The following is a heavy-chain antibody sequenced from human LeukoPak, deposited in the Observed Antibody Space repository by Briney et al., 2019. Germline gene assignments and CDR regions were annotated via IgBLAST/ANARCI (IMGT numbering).Heavy chain of an antibody. CDR1: GGSISSSNW. D-gene: IGHD3-22*01. CDR2: IYYSGST. Sequence: SGTLSLTCAVSGGSISSSNWWSWVRQPPGKGLEWIGSIYYSGSTYYNPSLKSRVTISVDTSKNQFSLKLSSVTAADTAVYYCATLGFSSGYYYYFDHWGQGTLVTVSS. V-gene: IGHV4-4*02. CDR3: ATLGFSSGYYYYFDH. J-gene: IGHJ4*02.